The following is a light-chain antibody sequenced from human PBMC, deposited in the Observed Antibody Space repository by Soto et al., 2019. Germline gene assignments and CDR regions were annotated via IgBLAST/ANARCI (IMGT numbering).Light chain of an antibody. Sequence: QSVLTQPASVSGSPGQSITISCTGTSSDVGGYNYVSWYQHHPGKAPKLMIYEVSNRPSGVSNRFSGSKSGNTASLTISGLQAEDEADYYCSSYTSSSTVVFGGGTKATVL. CDR3: SSYTSSSTVV. V-gene: IGLV2-14*01. CDR1: SSDVGGYNY. J-gene: IGLJ2*01. CDR2: EVS.